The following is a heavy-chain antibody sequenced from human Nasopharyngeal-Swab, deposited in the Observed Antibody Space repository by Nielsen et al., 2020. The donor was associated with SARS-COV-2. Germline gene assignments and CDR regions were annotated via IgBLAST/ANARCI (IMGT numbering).Heavy chain of an antibody. D-gene: IGHD4-17*01. J-gene: IGHJ5*02. CDR1: GGSFSGYY. Sequence: SETLSLTCAVYGGSFSGYYWSWIRQPPGKGLEWIGEINHSGSTNYNPSRKSRVTISVDTSKNQFSLKLSSVTAADTAVYYCARGLTTVTTRWFDPWGQGTLVTVSS. CDR2: INHSGST. V-gene: IGHV4-34*01. CDR3: ARGLTTVTTRWFDP.